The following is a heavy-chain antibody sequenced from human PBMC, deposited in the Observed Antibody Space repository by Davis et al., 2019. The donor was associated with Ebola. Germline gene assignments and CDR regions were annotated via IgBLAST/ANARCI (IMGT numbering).Heavy chain of an antibody. CDR1: GFIFSSYV. D-gene: IGHD2-15*01. Sequence: GGSLRLSCAASGFIFSSYVMSWVRQAPGKGLEWVSTLGTSADTYYADSVKGRFTISRDNSKNTLYLQMNGLRVEDTAIYYCAKDTPNIWFDVWGQGTMVAVSS. J-gene: IGHJ3*01. CDR3: AKDTPNIWFDV. CDR2: LGTSADT. V-gene: IGHV3-23*01.